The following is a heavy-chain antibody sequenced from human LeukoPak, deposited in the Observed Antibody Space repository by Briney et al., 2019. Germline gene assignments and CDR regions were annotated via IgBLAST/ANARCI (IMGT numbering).Heavy chain of an antibody. CDR1: GGSISSGDYY. J-gene: IGHJ5*02. CDR2: IYYSGST. CDR3: ARDDSSQPLHAGFDP. Sequence: SETLSLTCTVSGGSISSGDYYWSWIRQPPGKGLEWIGYIYYSGSTYYNPSLKSRVTISVDTSKNQFSLKLSSVTAADTAVYYCARDDSSQPLHAGFDPWGQGTLVTVSS. D-gene: IGHD3-16*01. V-gene: IGHV4-30-4*08.